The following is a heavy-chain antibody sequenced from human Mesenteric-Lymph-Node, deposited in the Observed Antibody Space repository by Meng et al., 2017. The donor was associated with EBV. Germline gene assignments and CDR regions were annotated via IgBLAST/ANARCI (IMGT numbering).Heavy chain of an antibody. CDR3: ARDLGYSGYYPAY. Sequence: QVHLKESGPGLVKPSETLSLTCTVSGDSVSSGSKYWSWIRQSPGKGLEWIGYMYYSGITKYNPSLKSRVTISVDTSKNQFSLKLSSVTAADTAVYYCARDLGYSGYYPAYWGQGTLVTVSS. V-gene: IGHV4-61*01. D-gene: IGHD5-12*01. CDR2: MYYSGIT. CDR1: GDSVSSGSKY. J-gene: IGHJ4*02.